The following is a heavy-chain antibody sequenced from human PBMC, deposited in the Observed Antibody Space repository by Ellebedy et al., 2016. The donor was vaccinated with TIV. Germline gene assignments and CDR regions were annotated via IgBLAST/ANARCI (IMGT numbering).Heavy chain of an antibody. J-gene: IGHJ4*02. D-gene: IGHD6-19*01. V-gene: IGHV3-7*03. Sequence: PGGSLRLSCAASGFTFSNYAMHWVRQAPGTGLEWVANINGDGTQTYYSGSAKGRFTISKDNAENSMSLQMDYLRVDDTAMYYCARWRDGSGWNLDFWGQGNLVTVSS. CDR2: INGDGTQT. CDR1: GFTFSNYA. CDR3: ARWRDGSGWNLDF.